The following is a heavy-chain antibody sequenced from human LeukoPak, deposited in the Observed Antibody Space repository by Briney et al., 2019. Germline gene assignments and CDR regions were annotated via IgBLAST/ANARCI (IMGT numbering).Heavy chain of an antibody. Sequence: PGGSLRLSCAASGFTFSSYSMNWVRQAPGKGLEWVSSISSSSSYIYYADSVKGRFTISRDNAKNSLYLQMNSLRAEDTAVYYCARDQTSVAGNNDYWGQGTLVTVSS. CDR3: ARDQTSVAGNNDY. CDR2: ISSSSSYI. J-gene: IGHJ4*02. V-gene: IGHV3-21*01. D-gene: IGHD6-19*01. CDR1: GFTFSSYS.